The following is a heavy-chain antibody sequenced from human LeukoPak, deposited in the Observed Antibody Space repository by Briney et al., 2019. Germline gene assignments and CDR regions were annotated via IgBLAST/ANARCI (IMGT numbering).Heavy chain of an antibody. J-gene: IGHJ5*02. Sequence: ASVKVSCKASGYTFTSYAMHWVRQAPGQRLEWMGWINAGNGNTKYSQKFQGRVTITRDTSASTAYMELSSLRSEDTAVYYCARDRGSMVRGYNWFDPWGQGTLVTVSS. CDR2: INAGNGNT. CDR1: GYTFTSYA. V-gene: IGHV1-3*01. D-gene: IGHD3-10*01. CDR3: ARDRGSMVRGYNWFDP.